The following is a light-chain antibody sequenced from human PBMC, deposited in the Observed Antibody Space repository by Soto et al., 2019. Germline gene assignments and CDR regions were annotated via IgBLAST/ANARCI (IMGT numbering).Light chain of an antibody. CDR3: QQRSNWPPLT. V-gene: IGKV3D-15*01. CDR1: QSVSSS. CDR2: DAS. Sequence: EVVMTQSPATLSVSPGGTATLSCRASQSVSSSLAWYQQKPGQPPRLLIYDASRRASGVPARFSGSGSGTEFSLTISSLQSEDFAVYYCQQRSNWPPLTFGQGTRLEIK. J-gene: IGKJ5*01.